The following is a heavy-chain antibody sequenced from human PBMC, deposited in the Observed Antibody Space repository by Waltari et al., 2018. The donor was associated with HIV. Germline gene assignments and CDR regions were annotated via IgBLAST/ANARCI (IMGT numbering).Heavy chain of an antibody. Sequence: QVHLQQSGPGLVKPSQTLSSTGAISVDSVSGNRPTWNWLRQSPSRGLEWLGTTRYRSKWYNDYAVSVKSRVTINPDTSKNQFSLQLNSVTPEDTAVYYCARDYSGWSFDYWGQGTLVTVSS. D-gene: IGHD6-19*01. CDR2: TRYRSKWYN. CDR3: ARDYSGWSFDY. J-gene: IGHJ4*02. V-gene: IGHV6-1*01. CDR1: VDSVSGNRPT.